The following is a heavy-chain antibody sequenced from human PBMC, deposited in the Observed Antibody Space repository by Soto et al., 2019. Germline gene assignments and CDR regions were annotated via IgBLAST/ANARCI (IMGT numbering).Heavy chain of an antibody. CDR2: ITPSGDNT. Sequence: PGGSLRLSCAASGFAFGTHGMNWVRQAPGKGLAWVSSITPSGDNTNKADSVKGRFTISRDNSRNTLFLQMKSLRAEETAVYYLAKDFYKYFYSRGYYRSPAFWGQGPLGTGSS. D-gene: IGHD3-22*01. CDR1: GFAFGTHG. J-gene: IGHJ1*01. CDR3: AKDFYKYFYSRGYYRSPAF. V-gene: IGHV3-23*01.